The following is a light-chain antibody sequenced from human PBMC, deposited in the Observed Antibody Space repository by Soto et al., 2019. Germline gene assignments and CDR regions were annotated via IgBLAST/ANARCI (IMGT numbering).Light chain of an antibody. CDR1: QSVSSNY. CDR3: QEYGNSRA. J-gene: IGKJ1*01. V-gene: IGKV3-20*01. Sequence: EIVLTQSPGTLSLSPGERATLPCRASQSVSSNYLAWYQQKPGQAPRLLIYGASNRATGIPGRFSGSGSGTDFTLTISRLEPEDFAVYYCQEYGNSRAFGQGTKVDIK. CDR2: GAS.